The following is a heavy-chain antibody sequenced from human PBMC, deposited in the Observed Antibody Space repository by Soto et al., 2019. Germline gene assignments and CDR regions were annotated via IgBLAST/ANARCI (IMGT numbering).Heavy chain of an antibody. D-gene: IGHD6-19*01. J-gene: IGHJ4*02. V-gene: IGHV3-23*01. CDR1: GFTFSSYA. Sequence: EVQLLESGGGLVQPGGSLRLSCAASGFTFSSYAMSWVRQAPGKGLEWVSAISGSGGSTYYADSVKGRFTISRDNSKNTLYLQMNSLGAVHTAVYYCAKDGGGWGSSGWYGYFDYWGQGTLVTVSS. CDR2: ISGSGGST. CDR3: AKDGGGWGSSGWYGYFDY.